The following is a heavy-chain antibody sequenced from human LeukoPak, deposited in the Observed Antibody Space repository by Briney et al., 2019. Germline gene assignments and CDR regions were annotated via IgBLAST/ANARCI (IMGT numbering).Heavy chain of an antibody. V-gene: IGHV4-34*01. D-gene: IGHD3-10*01. J-gene: IGHJ4*02. CDR3: ARGGEYGSGSYYKY. CDR1: GGSFSGYY. CDR2: INHSGST. Sequence: SETLSLTCAVYGGSFSGYYWSWIRQPPGKGLEWIGEINHSGSTNYNPSLKSRVTTSVDTSKNQFSLKLSSVTAADTAVYYCARGGEYGSGSYYKYWGQGTLVTVSS.